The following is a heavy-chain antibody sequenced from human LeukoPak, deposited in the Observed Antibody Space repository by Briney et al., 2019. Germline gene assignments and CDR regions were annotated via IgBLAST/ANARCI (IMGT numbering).Heavy chain of an antibody. Sequence: SETLSLTCTASGDSISSRSYYCGWIRQPPGEGLEWIGSIYYSGSTYYNPSLKSRVTISVDTSKNQFSLKLSSVTAADTAVYYCASRGGSSTTSCYNWFDPWGQGTLVTVSS. CDR2: IYYSGST. D-gene: IGHD2-2*01. J-gene: IGHJ5*02. CDR3: ASRGGSSTTSCYNWFDP. V-gene: IGHV4-39*07. CDR1: GDSISSRSYY.